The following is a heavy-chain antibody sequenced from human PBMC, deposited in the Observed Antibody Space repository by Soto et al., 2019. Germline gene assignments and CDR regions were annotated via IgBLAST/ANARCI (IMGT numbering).Heavy chain of an antibody. CDR3: ARRVVRGVITYDAFDI. Sequence: QLQLQESGPGLVKPSETLSLTCTVSGGSISSTTYYWGWIRQPPGKGLEWIGTVLSYGSTYYNPSLKSRVTISVDTSKSQFSLKLSSVTAADTAVYYCARRVVRGVITYDAFDIWGQGTMVTVSS. V-gene: IGHV4-39*01. CDR2: VLSYGST. D-gene: IGHD3-10*01. J-gene: IGHJ3*02. CDR1: GGSISSTTYY.